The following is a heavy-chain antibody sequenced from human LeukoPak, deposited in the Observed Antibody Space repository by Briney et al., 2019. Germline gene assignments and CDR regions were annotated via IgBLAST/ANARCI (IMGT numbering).Heavy chain of an antibody. CDR1: GYTLTELS. J-gene: IGHJ3*02. Sequence: ASVKVSCKVSGYTLTELSMHWVRQAPGKGLEWMGGFDPEDGETIYAQKFQGRVTMTEDTSTDTAYMELSSLRSEDTAVYYCATGPGVGPSLVAAFDIWGQGTMVTVSS. CDR2: FDPEDGET. CDR3: ATGPGVGPSLVAAFDI. D-gene: IGHD1-26*01. V-gene: IGHV1-24*01.